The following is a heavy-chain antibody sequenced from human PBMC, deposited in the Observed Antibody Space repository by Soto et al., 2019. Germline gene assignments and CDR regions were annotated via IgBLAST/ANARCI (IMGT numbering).Heavy chain of an antibody. CDR3: ARHRGVSVVYSSLCMDV. CDR2: IYPGDSDT. CDR1: GYSFTSYW. V-gene: IGHV5-51*01. Sequence: GESLKISCKGSGYSFTSYWIGWVRQMPGKGLEWMGIIYPGDSDTRYSPSCQGQVTISADKSISTAYLQWSSLKASDTAMYYCARHRGVSVVYSSLCMDVWGQGTTVTASS. D-gene: IGHD5-18*01. J-gene: IGHJ6*02.